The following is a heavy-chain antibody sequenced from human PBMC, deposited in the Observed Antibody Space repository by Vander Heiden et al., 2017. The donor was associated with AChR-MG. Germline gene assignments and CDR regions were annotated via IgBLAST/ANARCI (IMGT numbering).Heavy chain of an antibody. V-gene: IGHV3-9*01. Sequence: EVQLVESGGGLVQPGRSLRLSCAASGFTFDDYAMHWVRQAPGKGLEWVSGISWNSGSIGYADSVKGRFTISRDNAKNSLYLQMNSLRAEDTALYYCAKDGEWLQPTGPGVVNYYYYGMDVWDQGTTVTVSS. J-gene: IGHJ6*02. CDR2: ISWNSGSI. CDR1: GFTFDDYA. CDR3: AKDGEWLQPTGPGVVNYYYYGMDV. D-gene: IGHD5-12*01.